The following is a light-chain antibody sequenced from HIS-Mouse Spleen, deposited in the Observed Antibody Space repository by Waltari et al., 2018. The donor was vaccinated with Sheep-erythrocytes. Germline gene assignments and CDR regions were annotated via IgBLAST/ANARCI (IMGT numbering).Light chain of an antibody. J-gene: IGLJ3*02. CDR2: EGS. CDR1: SSDVGSYNL. Sequence: QSALTQPASVSGSPGQSITISCTGTSSDVGSYNLVSWYQQHPGKATKRLIYEGSKRPSGVSNRFSCSESGNTASLTISGLQAEDEADYYCCSYAGSSTPWVFGGGTKLTVL. V-gene: IGLV2-23*01. CDR3: CSYAGSSTPWV.